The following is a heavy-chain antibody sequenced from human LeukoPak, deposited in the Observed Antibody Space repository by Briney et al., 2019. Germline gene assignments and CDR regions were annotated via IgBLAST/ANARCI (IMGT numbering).Heavy chain of an antibody. Sequence: GGSLRLSCAASGFTFSSYAMHWVRQAPGKGLEWVAVISYDGSNKYYADSVKGRFTISRDNSKNTLYLQMNSLRAEDTAVYYCARESVVTAFVVTAETTYGMDVWGQGTTVTVSS. V-gene: IGHV3-30-3*01. CDR3: ARESVVTAFVVTAETTYGMDV. CDR1: GFTFSSYA. CDR2: ISYDGSNK. D-gene: IGHD2-21*02. J-gene: IGHJ6*02.